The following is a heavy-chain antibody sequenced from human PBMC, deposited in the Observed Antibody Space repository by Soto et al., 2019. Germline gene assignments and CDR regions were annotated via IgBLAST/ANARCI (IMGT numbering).Heavy chain of an antibody. J-gene: IGHJ6*03. V-gene: IGHV5-51*01. Sequence: PGESLKISCKGSGYSFTSYWIGWVRQMPGKGLEWMGTIYPGDSDTRYSPSFQGQVTISADKSISTAYLQWSSLKASDTAMYYCARQVLPYYYYMDVWGKGTTVTVS. CDR1: GYSFTSYW. CDR3: ARQVLPYYYYMDV. CDR2: IYPGDSDT. D-gene: IGHD2-15*01.